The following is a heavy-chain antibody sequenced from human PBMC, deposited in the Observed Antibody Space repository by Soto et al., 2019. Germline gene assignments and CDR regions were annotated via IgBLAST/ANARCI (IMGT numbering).Heavy chain of an antibody. V-gene: IGHV5-51*01. CDR2: IYPGDSDT. D-gene: IGHD6-13*01. CDR1: GYSFSRYW. Sequence: RGSLKISCKGSGYSFSRYWLGWVRQMPGKSLEGMGIIYPGDSDTRYSPSFQGQVTISADKSISTAYLQWSSLKASDTAMYYCARLQRYSREPYYYGMDVWGQGTTVTVSS. CDR3: ARLQRYSREPYYYGMDV. J-gene: IGHJ6*02.